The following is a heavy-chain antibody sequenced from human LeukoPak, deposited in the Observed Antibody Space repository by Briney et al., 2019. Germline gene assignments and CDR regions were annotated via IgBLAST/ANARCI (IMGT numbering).Heavy chain of an antibody. D-gene: IGHD3-16*01. CDR1: GFTFGDYA. J-gene: IGHJ4*02. CDR2: IRSKTYGGTT. V-gene: IGHV3-49*04. CDR3: TTYLRVMDLSYLQY. Sequence: PGGSLRLSCTASGFTFGDYAMNWVRQAPGKGLEGVGFIRSKTYGGTTEYAASVKGRFTIARDESKRIAYMKMDRLKTEDTAVYYCTTYLRVMDLSYLQYWGQGTLVTVSS.